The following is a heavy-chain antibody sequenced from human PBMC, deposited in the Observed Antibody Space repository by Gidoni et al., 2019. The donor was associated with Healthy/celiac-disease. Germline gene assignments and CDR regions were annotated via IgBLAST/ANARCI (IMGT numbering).Heavy chain of an antibody. V-gene: IGHV3-30*18. CDR3: AKDWGYQLLGYYYYYMDV. Sequence: QVQLVESGGGVVQPGRSLRLSCAASGFTFSSYGMHWVRQAPGKGLEWVAVISYDGSNKYYADSVKGRFTISRDNSKNTLYLQMNSLRAEDTAVYYCAKDWGYQLLGYYYYYMDVWGKGTTVTVSS. CDR1: GFTFSSYG. D-gene: IGHD2-2*01. CDR2: ISYDGSNK. J-gene: IGHJ6*03.